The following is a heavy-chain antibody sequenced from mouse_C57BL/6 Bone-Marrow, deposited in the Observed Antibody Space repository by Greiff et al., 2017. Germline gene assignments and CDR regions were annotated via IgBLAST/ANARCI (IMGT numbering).Heavy chain of an antibody. J-gene: IGHJ1*03. Sequence: VQLQQSGAELARPGASVKLSCKASGYTFTSYGISWVKQRTGQGLEWIGEIYPRSGNTYYNEKFKGKATLTADKSSSTAYMELRSLTSEDSAVYFCARRAYYSDWYFDVWGTGTTVTVSS. CDR1: GYTFTSYG. CDR2: IYPRSGNT. CDR3: ARRAYYSDWYFDV. V-gene: IGHV1-81*01. D-gene: IGHD2-12*01.